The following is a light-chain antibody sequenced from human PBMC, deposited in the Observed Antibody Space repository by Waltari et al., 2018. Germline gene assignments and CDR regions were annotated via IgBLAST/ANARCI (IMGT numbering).Light chain of an antibody. CDR3: SSYAGSNNLV. CDR2: EVT. J-gene: IGLJ2*01. CDR1: SSDVGGYNY. V-gene: IGLV2-8*01. Sequence: QSALTQPPSASGSPGQSVTISCTGTSSDVGGYNYVSWYQQHPGKAPKLMISEVTKRPSGFPDRCSGSKSGNTASLTVSGLQAEDEADYYCSSYAGSNNLVFGGGTKLTVL.